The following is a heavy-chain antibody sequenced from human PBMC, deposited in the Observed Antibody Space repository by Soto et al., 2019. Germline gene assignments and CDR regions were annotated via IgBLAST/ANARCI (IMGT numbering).Heavy chain of an antibody. CDR3: ARVVAATPQTWFDP. CDR1: GGSISSYY. D-gene: IGHD2-15*01. V-gene: IGHV4-59*01. CDR2: IYYSGST. Sequence: SETLSLTCTVSGGSISSYYWSWIRQPPGKGLEWIGYIYYSGSTNYNPSLKSRVTISVDTTKNQFSLKLSSVTAADTAVYYCARVVAATPQTWFDPWGQGTLVTVSS. J-gene: IGHJ5*02.